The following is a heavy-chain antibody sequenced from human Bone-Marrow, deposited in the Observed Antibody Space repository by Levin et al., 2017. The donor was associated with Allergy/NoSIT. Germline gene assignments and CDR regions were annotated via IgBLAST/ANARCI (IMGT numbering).Heavy chain of an antibody. CDR3: AKENNNWLQ. V-gene: IGHV3-74*01. CDR1: GFTFNDYW. J-gene: IGHJ4*02. CDR2: INHDGSHT. Sequence: LSLTCEASGFTFNDYWMNWVRQVPGKGLVWVSRINHDGSHTRYADSVRGRFTISRDNARSTLFLQMNNVKAEDAAVYYCAKENNNWLQWGQGSLVTVSS. D-gene: IGHD1-20*01.